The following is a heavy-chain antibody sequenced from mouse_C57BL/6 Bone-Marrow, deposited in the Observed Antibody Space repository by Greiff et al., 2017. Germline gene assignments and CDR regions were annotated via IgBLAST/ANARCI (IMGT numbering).Heavy chain of an antibody. CDR1: GYTFTSYW. Sequence: QVQLQQPGAELVKPGASVKMSCKASGYTFTSYWITWVKQRPGQGLEWIGDIYPGSGSTNYNEKFKSKATLTVDTSSSTAYMQLSSLTSENSAVYYCAISYYYGSSYVYYAMDYWGQGTSVTVSS. CDR3: AISYYYGSSYVYYAMDY. CDR2: IYPGSGST. J-gene: IGHJ4*01. V-gene: IGHV1-55*01. D-gene: IGHD1-1*01.